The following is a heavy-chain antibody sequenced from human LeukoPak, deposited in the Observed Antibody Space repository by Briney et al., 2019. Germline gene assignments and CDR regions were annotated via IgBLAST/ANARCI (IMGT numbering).Heavy chain of an antibody. Sequence: PGGSLRLSCAASGFTFRSYGMHWVRQAPGKGLEWVAAITADGGSTHYTTSVKGRFIISRDTPKNTLSLQMNNLRAEDTAVYFCARVWLRDYMDVWGEGTTVSVSS. D-gene: IGHD5-12*01. J-gene: IGHJ6*03. CDR2: ITADGGST. CDR1: GFTFRSYG. V-gene: IGHV3-23*01. CDR3: ARVWLRDYMDV.